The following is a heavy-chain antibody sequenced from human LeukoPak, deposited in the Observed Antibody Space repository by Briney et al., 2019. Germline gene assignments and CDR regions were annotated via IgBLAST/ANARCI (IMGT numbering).Heavy chain of an antibody. J-gene: IGHJ4*02. CDR3: ARQSSGIAATDKIDY. CDR1: GFTFSSYA. D-gene: IGHD6-13*01. V-gene: IGHV3-21*01. Sequence: PGGSLRLSCAASGFTFSSYAMSWVRQAPGKGLEGVSSFTSMSRTIYYADSVKGRFTISRDDAKKSLYLQMNSLRVEDTAIYYCARQSSGIAATDKIDYWGQGTLVTVSS. CDR2: FTSMSRTI.